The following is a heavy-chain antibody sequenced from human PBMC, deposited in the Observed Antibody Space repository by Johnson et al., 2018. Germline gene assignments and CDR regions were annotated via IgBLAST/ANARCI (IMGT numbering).Heavy chain of an antibody. D-gene: IGHD6-6*01. Sequence: QVQLVESGGGVVQXGRSLRLXCAASGFTFSSYGMHWVRQAPGKGLEWVAVISYDGSNKYYADSVTGRFTISRDNSKNTLYLQRNSLRAEDTAVYSCARFIPYSSSRYYYYGMDVWGKGTTVTVSS. CDR3: ARFIPYSSSRYYYYGMDV. V-gene: IGHV3-30*03. CDR1: GFTFSSYG. J-gene: IGHJ6*04. CDR2: ISYDGSNK.